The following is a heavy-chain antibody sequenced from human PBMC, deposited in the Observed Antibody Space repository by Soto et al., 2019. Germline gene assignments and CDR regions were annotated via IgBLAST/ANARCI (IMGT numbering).Heavy chain of an antibody. V-gene: IGHV1-69*01. CDR2: IIPIFGTA. CDR3: ASIYCSGGSCYSEPIDY. J-gene: IGHJ4*02. D-gene: IGHD2-15*01. Sequence: QVQLVQSGAEVKKPGSSVKVSCKASGGTFSSYAISWVRQAPGQGLEWMGGIIPIFGTANYSQKFQGRVTIPADQSTRTAYMDLRSLRSEDTAVYYCASIYCSGGSCYSEPIDYWGQGTLVTVSS. CDR1: GGTFSSYA.